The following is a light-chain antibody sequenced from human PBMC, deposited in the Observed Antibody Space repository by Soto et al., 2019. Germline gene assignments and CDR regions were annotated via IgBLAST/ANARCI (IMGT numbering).Light chain of an antibody. CDR3: LQYDGWPLT. CDR2: GAS. CDR1: QSVSKN. Sequence: ILLTHSPSTLSSXPGERXXLXXXASQSVSKNLAWYQQKPGQAPRLLIYGASTRATGIPARFSGDGSGTEFTLTIDSLQSEDFVVYYCLQYDGWPLTFGQGTRLEIK. J-gene: IGKJ5*01. V-gene: IGKV3-15*01.